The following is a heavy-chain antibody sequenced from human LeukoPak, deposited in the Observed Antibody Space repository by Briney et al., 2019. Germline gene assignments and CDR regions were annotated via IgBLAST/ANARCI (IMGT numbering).Heavy chain of an antibody. CDR3: ARALAARNLFDY. Sequence: GGSLRLSCAASGFTFSDYYMSWIRQAPGKGLEWVSYISSSSSYTNYADSVKGRFTISRDNAKNSLYPQMNSLRAEDTAVYYCARALAARNLFDYWGQGTLVTVSS. V-gene: IGHV3-11*06. CDR2: ISSSSSYT. CDR1: GFTFSDYY. J-gene: IGHJ4*02. D-gene: IGHD2-15*01.